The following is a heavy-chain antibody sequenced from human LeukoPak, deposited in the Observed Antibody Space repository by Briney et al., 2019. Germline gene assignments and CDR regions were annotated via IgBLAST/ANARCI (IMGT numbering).Heavy chain of an antibody. CDR3: GTGNTAAIHRAIDY. CDR2: ITSDGSNT. V-gene: IGHV3-74*01. J-gene: IGHJ4*02. Sequence: AGGSLRLSCAASGFTFSIYWMHWVRQAPGQGLVWVARITSDGSNTIYADSVKGRFTISRDNTKNTLYLQMTSLRADDTAVYYCGTGNTAAIHRAIDYWGQGSLVTVSS. D-gene: IGHD5-18*01. CDR1: GFTFSIYW.